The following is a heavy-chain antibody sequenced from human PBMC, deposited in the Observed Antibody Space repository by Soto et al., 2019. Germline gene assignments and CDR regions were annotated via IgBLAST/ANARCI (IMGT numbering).Heavy chain of an antibody. J-gene: IGHJ3*02. Sequence: QVQLQESGPGLVKPSQTMSLTCTVSGGSISSGGDYWSWVRQHPGKGLEWIGYIYYSGSTYYNPSLNSRVTIPVDTSKNQCSLNLSSVTAADTAVYYCAIGIGATIKGAFDIWGQGTMVTVSS. CDR3: AIGIGATIKGAFDI. D-gene: IGHD5-12*01. V-gene: IGHV4-31*03. CDR1: GGSISSGGDY. CDR2: IYYSGST.